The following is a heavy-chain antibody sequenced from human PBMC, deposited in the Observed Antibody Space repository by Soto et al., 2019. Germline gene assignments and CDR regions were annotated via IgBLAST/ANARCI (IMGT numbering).Heavy chain of an antibody. CDR1: GYTFTSYG. V-gene: IGHV1-18*01. Sequence: QVHLVQSGAEVKKPGASVKVSCKGSGYTFTSYGITWVRQAPGQGLEWMGWISARNGDTDYAQKLQARVTVTRDISTSTAYMELRSLRSVDTGVYYCARGRYGDYWGQGALVTVSS. J-gene: IGHJ4*02. CDR3: ARGRYGDY. CDR2: ISARNGDT. D-gene: IGHD1-1*01.